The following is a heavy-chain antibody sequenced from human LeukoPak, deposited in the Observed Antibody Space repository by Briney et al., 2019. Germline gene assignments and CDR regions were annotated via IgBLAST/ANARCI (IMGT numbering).Heavy chain of an antibody. CDR1: GGSISGYY. D-gene: IGHD5-12*01. CDR3: VRGYSGYPYYLDY. J-gene: IGHJ4*02. Sequence: SETPSLTCTVSGGSISGYYWTWIRQPPGKGLEWIGHISYSGSTSSHPSLKSRVTISLDTSKNQFSLKLTSVTAADTAVYYCVRGYSGYPYYLDYWGQGTLVTVSS. V-gene: IGHV4-59*08. CDR2: ISYSGST.